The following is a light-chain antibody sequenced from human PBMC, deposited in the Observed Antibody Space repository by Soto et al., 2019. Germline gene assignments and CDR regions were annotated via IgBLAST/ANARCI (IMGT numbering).Light chain of an antibody. Sequence: PDSVSGSPGQSITISCSGTTSDVGGYNLVAWYQQQPGQAPRLLMSGTSNRATGTPDRFSGSGSGTDFTLTISRLEPEDFAVYYCQQYGSPPITFGQGTRLEIK. CDR2: GTS. CDR3: QQYGSPPIT. V-gene: IGKV3-20*01. J-gene: IGKJ5*01. CDR1: DVGGYNL.